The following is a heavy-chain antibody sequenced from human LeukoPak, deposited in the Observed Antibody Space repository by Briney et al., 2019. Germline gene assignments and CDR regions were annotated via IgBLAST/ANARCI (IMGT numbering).Heavy chain of an antibody. CDR2: ISSSSTI. D-gene: IGHD3-22*01. J-gene: IGHJ4*02. CDR1: GFTFSSYS. Sequence: GGSLRLSCAASGFTFSSYSMTWVRQAPGKGLEWVSYISSSSTIYYADSVKGRFTISSDHDKNSQYLQMNNLRAEDTAVYYCAREYGYYDSSGYYYVGEKYYFDYWGQGTLVTVSS. V-gene: IGHV3-48*01. CDR3: AREYGYYDSSGYYYVGEKYYFDY.